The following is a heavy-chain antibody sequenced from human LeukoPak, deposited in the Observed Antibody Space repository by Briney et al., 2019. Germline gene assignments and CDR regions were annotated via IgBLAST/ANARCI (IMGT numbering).Heavy chain of an antibody. V-gene: IGHV4-39*07. CDR2: TYYDGNT. CDR1: GGSISSSGFY. CDR3: ARGPLGNAFDI. J-gene: IGHJ3*02. Sequence: PSETLSLTCTVSGGSISSSGFYWGWIRQPPGKWLEWIGTTYYDGNTCYNPSLKSRVTISVDTSKNQFSLKLSSVTAADTAVYYCARGPLGNAFDIWGQGTMVTVSS.